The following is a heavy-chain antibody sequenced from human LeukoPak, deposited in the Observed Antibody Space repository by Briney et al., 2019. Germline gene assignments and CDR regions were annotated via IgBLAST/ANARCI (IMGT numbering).Heavy chain of an antibody. D-gene: IGHD2/OR15-2a*01. CDR2: IYYNGNT. CDR3: ARRLVIVPPSSFGDAFDI. CDR1: GYSISSGYF. Sequence: SETLSLTCGVSGYSISSGYFWAWIRQPPGKGLEWIGSIYYNGNTYYNPSLKSRVTISLGTSKNQFSLKVRSVSAADTAIYFCARRLVIVPPSSFGDAFDIWGRGTVVTVSS. V-gene: IGHV4-38-2*01. J-gene: IGHJ3*02.